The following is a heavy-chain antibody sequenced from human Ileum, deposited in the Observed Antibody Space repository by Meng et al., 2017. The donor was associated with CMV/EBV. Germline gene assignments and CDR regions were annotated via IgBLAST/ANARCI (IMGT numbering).Heavy chain of an antibody. V-gene: IGHV3-74*01. CDR3: ARIQSLGSWYYFDY. J-gene: IGHJ4*02. D-gene: IGHD6-13*01. Sequence: FGFTFSSYWMHWVRQAPGKGLVWVSRINSDESSTTYADSVKGRFTISRDNAKNTLYLQMNSLRAEDTAVYYCARIQSLGSWYYFDYWGQGALVTVSS. CDR1: GFTFSSYW. CDR2: INSDESST.